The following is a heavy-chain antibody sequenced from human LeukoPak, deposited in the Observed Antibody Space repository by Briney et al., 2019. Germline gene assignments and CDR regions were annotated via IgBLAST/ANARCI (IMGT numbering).Heavy chain of an antibody. Sequence: ASVKVSCKASGYTFTSYAMNWVRQAPGQGLEWMGWINTNTGNPTYAQGFTGRFVFSLDTSVSTAYLQISSLKAEDTAVYYCARDTGFSMVRGILFWGQGTLVTVSS. V-gene: IGHV7-4-1*02. CDR1: GYTFTSYA. J-gene: IGHJ4*02. CDR3: ARDTGFSMVRGILF. CDR2: INTNTGNP. D-gene: IGHD3-10*01.